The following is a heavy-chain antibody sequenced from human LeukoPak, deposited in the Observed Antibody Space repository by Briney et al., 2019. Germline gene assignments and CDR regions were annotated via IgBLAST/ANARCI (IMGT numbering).Heavy chain of an antibody. J-gene: IGHJ3*02. CDR1: GGSISNYY. CDR2: IYYSGST. CDR3: ARVGYCGFWSGYSAFDI. Sequence: SETLSLTCTVSGGSISNYYWSWVRQPPGKGLEWIGYIYYSGSTNYDPSLKSRVTISVDTSKNQFSLKLSSVTAADTAVYYCARVGYCGFWSGYSAFDIWGQGTMVTVSS. V-gene: IGHV4-59*01. D-gene: IGHD3-3*01.